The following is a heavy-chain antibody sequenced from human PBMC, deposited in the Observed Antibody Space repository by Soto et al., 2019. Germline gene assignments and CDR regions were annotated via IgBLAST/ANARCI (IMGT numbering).Heavy chain of an antibody. Sequence: ASVKVSFKASGYTFTGYYMHWVRQAPGQGVGWMGWINPNSGGTNYAQKFQGRVTMTRDTSISTAYMELSRLRSDDTAVYYCARILYYYDSSGPFDYWGQGTLVTVSS. CDR1: GYTFTGYY. D-gene: IGHD3-22*01. V-gene: IGHV1-2*02. J-gene: IGHJ4*02. CDR3: ARILYYYDSSGPFDY. CDR2: INPNSGGT.